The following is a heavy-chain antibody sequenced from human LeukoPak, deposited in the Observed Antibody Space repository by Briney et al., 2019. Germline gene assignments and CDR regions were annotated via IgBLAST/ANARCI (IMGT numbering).Heavy chain of an antibody. J-gene: IGHJ4*02. D-gene: IGHD3-10*01. V-gene: IGHV1-18*01. CDR2: ISAYNGNT. CDR1: GYTFTSYG. CDR3: ARDTLLYGSGSYYNHDY. Sequence: ASAKVSCKASGYTFTSYGISWVRQAPGQGLEWMGWISAYNGNTNYAQKLQGRVTMTTDTSTSTAYMELRSLRSDDTAVYYCARDTLLYGSGSYYNHDYWGQGTLVTVSS.